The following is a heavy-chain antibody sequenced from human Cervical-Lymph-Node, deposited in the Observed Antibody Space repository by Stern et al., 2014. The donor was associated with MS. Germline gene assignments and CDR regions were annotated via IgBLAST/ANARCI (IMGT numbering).Heavy chain of an antibody. Sequence: EMQLVESGGGLVQPGGSLRLSCAASGFTFSSYSMTWVRQAPGKGLEWVSYISSGGRSIYYADSVKGRLTISRDNAKNSLYLQMNSLRGDDTAVYYCARGEADYYDSSGYSFDYWGQGTLVTVSS. J-gene: IGHJ4*02. CDR1: GFTFSSYS. D-gene: IGHD3-22*01. CDR3: ARGEADYYDSSGYSFDY. V-gene: IGHV3-48*01. CDR2: ISSGGRSI.